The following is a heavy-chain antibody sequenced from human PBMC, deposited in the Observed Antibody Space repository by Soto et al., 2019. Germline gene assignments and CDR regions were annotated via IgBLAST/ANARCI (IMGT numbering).Heavy chain of an antibody. J-gene: IGHJ4*02. CDR1: GGSISSSS. D-gene: IGHD2-2*01. CDR2: IYNNGRT. Sequence: SETLSLTCTVSGGSISSSSWSWIRQPPGRGLEWIGYIYNNGRTDYNPSLKSRVTISVDTSKNHFSLKLSSVTPADTAVYYCARARFCTSTICYHYFDFWGEAILVTVSS. V-gene: IGHV4-59*01. CDR3: ARARFCTSTICYHYFDF.